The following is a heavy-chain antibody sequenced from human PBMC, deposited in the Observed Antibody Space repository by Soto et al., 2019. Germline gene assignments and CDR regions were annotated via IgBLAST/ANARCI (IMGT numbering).Heavy chain of an antibody. Sequence: EVQLVESGGGLVQPGGSLRLSCAASGFTVSSNYMSWVRQAPGKGLEWVSVVYIGGNTYYAESVEDRFTISRDNFQNMLYLQMNSLRGEETEVYYCAGSVGGGFDYWGQGTLVTVSS. J-gene: IGHJ4*02. CDR3: AGSVGGGFDY. CDR1: GFTVSSNY. V-gene: IGHV3-66*01. D-gene: IGHD3-16*01. CDR2: VYIGGNT.